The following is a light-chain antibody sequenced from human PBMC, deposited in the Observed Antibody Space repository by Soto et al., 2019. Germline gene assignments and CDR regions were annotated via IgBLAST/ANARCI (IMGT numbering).Light chain of an antibody. CDR1: SSNIGSNT. CDR3: AAWDDSLNGYV. Sequence: QSVLSQPPSASGTPGQRVTISCSGSSSNIGSNTVSWYQQFPGTAPKLLIYFNIQRPSGVPDRFSGSKSGTSASLAISWLQSEDEADYYCAAWDDSLNGYVFGTGTKVTVL. J-gene: IGLJ1*01. V-gene: IGLV1-44*01. CDR2: FNI.